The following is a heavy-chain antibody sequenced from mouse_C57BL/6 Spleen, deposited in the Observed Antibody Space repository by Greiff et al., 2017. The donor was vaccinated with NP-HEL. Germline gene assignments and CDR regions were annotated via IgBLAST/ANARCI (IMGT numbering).Heavy chain of an antibody. V-gene: IGHV1-69*01. D-gene: IGHD1-1*01. Sequence: VQLQQPGAELVMPGASVKLSCKASGYTFTSYWMHWVKQRPGQGLEWIGEIDPSDSYTNYNQKFKGKSTLTVDKSSSTAYMQLSSLTSEDSAVYYCARRDGSSLVYFDYWGQGTTLTVSS. CDR1: GYTFTSYW. J-gene: IGHJ2*01. CDR3: ARRDGSSLVYFDY. CDR2: IDPSDSYT.